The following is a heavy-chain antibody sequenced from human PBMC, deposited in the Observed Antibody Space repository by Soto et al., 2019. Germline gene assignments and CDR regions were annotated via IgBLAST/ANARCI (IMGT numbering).Heavy chain of an antibody. J-gene: IGHJ4*02. D-gene: IGHD3-10*01. Sequence: QVQLVQSGAEVKKPGASVKVSCKASGYTFSTFPMHWVRQAPGQNLEWMGWINAANGGTGYSQNFQGRVTITRDTTASTAYMELSGLRSEDTAVYFCARKDYYGSGTYHFDYWGQGTLVTVSS. CDR3: ARKDYYGSGTYHFDY. CDR2: INAANGGT. V-gene: IGHV1-3*01. CDR1: GYTFSTFP.